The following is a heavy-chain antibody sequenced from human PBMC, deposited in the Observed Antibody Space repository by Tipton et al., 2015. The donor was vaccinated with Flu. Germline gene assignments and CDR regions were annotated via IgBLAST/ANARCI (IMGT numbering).Heavy chain of an antibody. J-gene: IGHJ4*02. CDR1: GYTFSIYW. V-gene: IGHV5-51*03. CDR3: ARLSAAAAVMPDDY. Sequence: QSGPEVKKPGESLKISCKGSGYTFSIYWITWVRQVPGKGLEWMGTIYPVDSETRYSPSFQGQVTMSADRTTSTAYLQWSSLKATDSAMYYCARLSAAAAVMPDDYWGQGTQVTDSS. CDR2: IYPVDSET. D-gene: IGHD6-13*01.